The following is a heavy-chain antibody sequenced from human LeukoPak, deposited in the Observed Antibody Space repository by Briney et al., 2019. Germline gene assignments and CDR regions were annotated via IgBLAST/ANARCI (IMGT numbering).Heavy chain of an antibody. J-gene: IGHJ5*02. Sequence: GGSLRLSCSASGFTFSTYSMHWVRQAPGKGLEWVSSIISSGSNIYYTGSVRGRFTVSRDNAKNSLYLQMSSLRPEDTAVYYCAGGSLRDLKITWGQGTLVTVSS. CDR1: GFTFSTYS. V-gene: IGHV3-21*06. CDR3: AGGSLRDLKIT. D-gene: IGHD5-24*01. CDR2: IISSGSNI.